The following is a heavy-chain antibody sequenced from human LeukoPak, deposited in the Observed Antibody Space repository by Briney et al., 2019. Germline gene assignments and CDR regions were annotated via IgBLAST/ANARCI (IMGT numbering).Heavy chain of an antibody. J-gene: IGHJ4*02. CDR2: IYNSETA. CDR1: GGSISDDY. D-gene: IGHD6-19*01. V-gene: IGHV4-4*07. CDR3: ARGAGPFDS. Sequence: SETLSLTCTVSGGSISDDYWSWIRQPAGKGPEWIGRIYNSETANYNPSLKSRVTMSVDTSKNQLSLRLRSVTDADTAMYYCARGAGPFDSWGQGTLVSVS.